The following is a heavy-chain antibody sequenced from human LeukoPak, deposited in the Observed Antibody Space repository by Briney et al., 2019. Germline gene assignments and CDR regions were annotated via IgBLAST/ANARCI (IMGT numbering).Heavy chain of an antibody. CDR2: MNPNSGNT. CDR3: ARMRMVVAATGLNWFDP. J-gene: IGHJ5*02. Sequence: ASVKVSCKASGYTFTSYDINWVRQATGQGLEWMGWMNPNSGNTGYAQKFQGRVTMTRNTSISTAYMELSSLRSEDTAVYYCARMRMVVAATGLNWFDPWGQGTLVTVSS. CDR1: GYTFTSYD. V-gene: IGHV1-8*02. D-gene: IGHD2-15*01.